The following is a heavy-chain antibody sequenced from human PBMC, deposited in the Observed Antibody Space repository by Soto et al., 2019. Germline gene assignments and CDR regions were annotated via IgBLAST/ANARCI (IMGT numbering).Heavy chain of an antibody. CDR2: IKSKTDGGTT. J-gene: IGHJ4*02. Sequence: GGSLRLSCAASGFTFSNAWMNWVRQAPGKGLEWVGRIKSKTDGGTTDYAAPVKGRFTISRDDSKNTLYLQMNSLKTEDTAVYYCTTLKVIAARSDFDYWGQGTLVTVSS. CDR3: TTLKVIAARSDFDY. V-gene: IGHV3-15*07. CDR1: GFTFSNAW. D-gene: IGHD6-6*01.